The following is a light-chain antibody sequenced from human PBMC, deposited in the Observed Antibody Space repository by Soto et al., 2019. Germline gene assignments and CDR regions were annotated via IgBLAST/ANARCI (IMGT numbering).Light chain of an antibody. V-gene: IGKV3-15*01. CDR3: QQYDNWPPYT. CDR1: QSVRSN. Sequence: EIVLTQSPGTLSLSPGERATLSCWASQSVRSNLAWYQQKPGQAPRLLIYGASTRATSVPARFSGSGSGTEFTLTISSLQSEDFAVYYCQQYDNWPPYTFGQGTKLEI. J-gene: IGKJ2*01. CDR2: GAS.